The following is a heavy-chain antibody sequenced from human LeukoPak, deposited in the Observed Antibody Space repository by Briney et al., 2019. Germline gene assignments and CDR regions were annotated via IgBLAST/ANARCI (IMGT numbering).Heavy chain of an antibody. CDR1: GYTFTSYG. CDR3: ARLGTAIVGATTGNWFDP. Sequence: ASVKVSCKASGYTFTSYGISWVRQAPGQGLEWMGWISAYNGNTNYAQKLQGRVTMTTDTSTSTAYMELRSLRSDDTAVYYCARLGTAIVGATTGNWFDPWGQGTLVTVSS. CDR2: ISAYNGNT. D-gene: IGHD1-26*01. V-gene: IGHV1-18*01. J-gene: IGHJ5*02.